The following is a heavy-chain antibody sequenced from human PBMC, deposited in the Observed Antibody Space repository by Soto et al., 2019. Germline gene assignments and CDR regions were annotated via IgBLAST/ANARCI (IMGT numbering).Heavy chain of an antibody. J-gene: IGHJ4*02. CDR3: AKDLRIAVAGTDYFDS. Sequence: GGSLRLSCAASGFSFSSYGMHLIRQAPGKGLEWVAVISYDVTNKYYADSVKGRFTISRDNSKNTLYLQMNSLRAEDTAVYYCAKDLRIAVAGTDYFDSWGQGTLVTVSS. CDR2: ISYDVTNK. D-gene: IGHD6-19*01. CDR1: GFSFSSYG. V-gene: IGHV3-30*18.